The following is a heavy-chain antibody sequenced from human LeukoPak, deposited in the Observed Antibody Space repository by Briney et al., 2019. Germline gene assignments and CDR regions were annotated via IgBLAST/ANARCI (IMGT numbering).Heavy chain of an antibody. CDR1: GFTFSRYA. D-gene: IGHD5-18*01. CDR3: ARVLGGYSYVPFDY. J-gene: IGHJ4*02. V-gene: IGHV3-30-3*01. CDR2: ISYDGSNT. Sequence: GGSLRPSCAASGFTFSRYAMHWVRQAPGKGLEWVAVISYDGSNTYYADSVKGRFTISRDNSKNTLYLQMNSLRAEDTAVYYCARVLGGYSYVPFDYWGQGTLVTVSS.